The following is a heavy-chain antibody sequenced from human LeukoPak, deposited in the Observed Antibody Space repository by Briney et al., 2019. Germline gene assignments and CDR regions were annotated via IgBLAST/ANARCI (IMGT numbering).Heavy chain of an antibody. Sequence: SETLSLTSTVSGASISGHYCSWIRHSPAKGLEWRGYSNYSGGTNYNPSLTSRVTISVDTSKKQFSLNLRSVTAADTAVYYCAKHLTNAWYDMIWFDTWGQGTLVTASS. V-gene: IGHV4-59*11. CDR1: GASISGHY. D-gene: IGHD1-1*01. CDR2: SNYSGGT. CDR3: AKHLTNAWYDMIWFDT. J-gene: IGHJ5*02.